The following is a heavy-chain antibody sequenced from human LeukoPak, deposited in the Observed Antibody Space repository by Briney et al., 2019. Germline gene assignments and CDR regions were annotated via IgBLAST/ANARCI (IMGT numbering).Heavy chain of an antibody. J-gene: IGHJ5*02. CDR1: GFTFSSYT. CDR2: IGTSSTTI. CDR3: ARDLNWNYLYWFDP. Sequence: PGGSLRLSCAASGFTFSSYTMNWVRQPPGKGLEWVSNIGTSSTTIYYADSVKGRFTISRDNAKNSLYLQMNSLRAEDTAVYYCARDLNWNYLYWFDPWGQGTLVTVSS. V-gene: IGHV3-48*04. D-gene: IGHD1-7*01.